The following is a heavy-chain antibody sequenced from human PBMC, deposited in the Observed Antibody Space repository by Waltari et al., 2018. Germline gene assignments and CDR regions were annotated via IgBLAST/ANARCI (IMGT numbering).Heavy chain of an antibody. J-gene: IGHJ4*02. CDR3: AKTYDVPPIVVD. D-gene: IGHD2-21*01. CDR2: IYSGGST. CDR1: GFTFSSYA. V-gene: IGHV3-23*03. Sequence: EVQLLESGGGLVQPGGSLRLSCAASGFTFSSYAMSWVRQAPGKGLEWVSVIYSGGSTYYADSVKGRCTISRDNSKNTLYLQMNSLRAEDTAVYYCAKTYDVPPIVVDWGQGTLVTVSS.